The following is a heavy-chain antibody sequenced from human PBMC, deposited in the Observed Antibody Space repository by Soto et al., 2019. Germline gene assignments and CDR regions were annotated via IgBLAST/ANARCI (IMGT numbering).Heavy chain of an antibody. J-gene: IGHJ6*02. D-gene: IGHD6-13*01. V-gene: IGHV4-39*01. CDR1: GGSISSSSYY. CDR2: IYYSGST. Sequence: QLQLQESGPGLVKPSETLSLTCTVSGGSISSSSYYWGWIRQPPGKGLEWIGSIYYSGSTYYNPSLKSRVTISVDTSKNQFALTLSSVTAADTAVYYCARQAADPYYYGMDVWGQGTTVTVSS. CDR3: ARQAADPYYYGMDV.